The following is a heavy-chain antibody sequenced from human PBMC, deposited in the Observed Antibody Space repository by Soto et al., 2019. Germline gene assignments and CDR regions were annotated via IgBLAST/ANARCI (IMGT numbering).Heavy chain of an antibody. Sequence: EVQLVESGGGLVKPGGSLRLSCAASGFTFSNAWMSWVRQAPGKGLEWVDRIKSKTDGGTTDYAAPVKGRFTISRDDSKNTLYLQMNSLKTEDTAVYYCTTEDYDFWSGTDWGQGTLVTVSS. CDR2: IKSKTDGGTT. D-gene: IGHD3-3*01. V-gene: IGHV3-15*01. CDR3: TTEDYDFWSGTD. CDR1: GFTFSNAW. J-gene: IGHJ4*02.